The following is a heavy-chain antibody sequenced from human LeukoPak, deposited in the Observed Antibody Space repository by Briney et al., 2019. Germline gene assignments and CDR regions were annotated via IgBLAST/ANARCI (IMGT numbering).Heavy chain of an antibody. CDR2: IYYSGST. CDR3: ARELPYYGSGSYDY. CDR1: GGSIGSSSYY. V-gene: IGHV4-39*07. Sequence: SETLSLTCTVSGGSIGSSSYYWGWIRQPPGKGLEWIGSIYYSGSTYYNPSLKSRVTISVDTSKNQFSLKLSSVTAADTAVYYCARELPYYGSGSYDYWGQGTLVTVSS. J-gene: IGHJ4*02. D-gene: IGHD3-10*01.